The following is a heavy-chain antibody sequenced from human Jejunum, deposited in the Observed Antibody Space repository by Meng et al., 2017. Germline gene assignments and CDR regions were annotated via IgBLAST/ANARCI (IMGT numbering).Heavy chain of an antibody. CDR2: VWPSGAT. CDR3: ARAIRERYFDS. CDR1: GVSTTAPFY. V-gene: IGHV4-4*02. D-gene: IGHD1-14*01. J-gene: IGHJ4*02. Sequence: GRLQATGPGLVEPSGPLSLTCTVSGVSTTAPFYWTWIRQAPGKGLEWIGEVWPSGATYYNPSLSSRITISIDTSNNQFSLEVAFLTAADTAVYYCARAIRERYFDSWGQGTLVTVSS.